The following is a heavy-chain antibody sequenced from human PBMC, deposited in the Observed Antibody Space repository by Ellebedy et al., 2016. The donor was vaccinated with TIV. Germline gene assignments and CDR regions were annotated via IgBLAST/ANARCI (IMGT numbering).Heavy chain of an antibody. V-gene: IGHV3-15*01. D-gene: IGHD6-19*01. Sequence: GGSLRLXCAASGFNFTNAWVSWVRQAPGKGLGWVGRIKRKNEGGATDYAAPVKGRIMISRDEPKNEVHLQMNSLKTEDTAVYFCTTQTQYKSGWYLKFDWFAPWGQGTQVIVSS. J-gene: IGHJ5*02. CDR2: IKRKNEGGAT. CDR1: GFNFTNAW. CDR3: TTQTQYKSGWYLKFDWFAP.